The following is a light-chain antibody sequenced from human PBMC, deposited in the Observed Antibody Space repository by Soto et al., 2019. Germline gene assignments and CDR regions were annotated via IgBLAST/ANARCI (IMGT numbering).Light chain of an antibody. Sequence: IQMTQSPSSLSASVGDTVTITCRASQTISFYLNWYQQKPGRTPNLLIYATSSLQSGVPSRFDGNGSGTEFTLTISSLQPDDFATYYCQQSFSTPHTFGQGTKLELK. CDR2: ATS. CDR3: QQSFSTPHT. V-gene: IGKV1-39*01. CDR1: QTISFY. J-gene: IGKJ2*01.